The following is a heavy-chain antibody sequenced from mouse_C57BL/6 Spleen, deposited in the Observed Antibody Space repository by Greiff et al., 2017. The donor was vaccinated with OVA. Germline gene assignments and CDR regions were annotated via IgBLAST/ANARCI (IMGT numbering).Heavy chain of an antibody. CDR2: IRLKSDNYAT. V-gene: IGHV6-3*01. J-gene: IGHJ2*01. CDR3: TAPMVHYFDY. D-gene: IGHD2-3*01. CDR1: GFTFSNYW. Sequence: EVKVEESGGGLVQPGGSMKLSCVASGFTFSNYWMNWVRQSPEKGLEWVAQIRLKSDNYATHYAESVKGRFTISRDDSKSSVYLQMNNLRAEDTGIYYCTAPMVHYFDYWGQGTTLTVSS.